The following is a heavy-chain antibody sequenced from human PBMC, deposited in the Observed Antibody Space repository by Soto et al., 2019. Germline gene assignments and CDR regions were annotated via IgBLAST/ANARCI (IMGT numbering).Heavy chain of an antibody. J-gene: IGHJ3*02. V-gene: IGHV4-59*01. Sequence: SETLSLTCTVSGGSISSYYWSWIRQPPGKGLEWIGYIYYSGSTNYNPSLKSRVTISVDTSKNQFSLKLSSVTAADTAVYYCARLYGWAFDIGGKGKMVTVSS. CDR3: ARLYGWAFDI. CDR2: IYYSGST. D-gene: IGHD3-16*01. CDR1: GGSISSYY.